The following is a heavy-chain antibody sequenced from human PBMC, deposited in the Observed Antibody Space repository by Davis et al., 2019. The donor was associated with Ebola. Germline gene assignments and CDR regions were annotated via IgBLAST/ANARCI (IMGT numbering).Heavy chain of an antibody. J-gene: IGHJ4*02. Sequence: PGGSLRLSCAASGITFGTYVMTWVRQVPGRGLEWVSSISSSGDSYYTNAVKGRFTISRDDSENTLYLQMNSLRAEATGLYYCAIDLEGDPSFWVDWGQGTLVTVSS. CDR2: ISSSGDS. CDR3: AIDLEGDPSFWVD. CDR1: GITFGTYV. V-gene: IGHV3-23*01. D-gene: IGHD3-16*01.